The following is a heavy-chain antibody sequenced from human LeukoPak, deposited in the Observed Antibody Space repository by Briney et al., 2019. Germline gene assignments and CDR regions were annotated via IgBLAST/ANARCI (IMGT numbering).Heavy chain of an antibody. J-gene: IGHJ4*02. V-gene: IGHV3-66*01. CDR2: IPSGGST. D-gene: IGHD6-6*01. CDR3: ARGNGHSSSSRYFDY. Sequence: PGGSLRLSCAASGFTVSSNYMNWVRQAPGKGLEWISVIPSGGSTYYADPVKGRFTISRDTSKNTLYLQMNSLRAEDTAVYYCARGNGHSSSSRYFDYGGEGRLVTASS. CDR1: GFTVSSNY.